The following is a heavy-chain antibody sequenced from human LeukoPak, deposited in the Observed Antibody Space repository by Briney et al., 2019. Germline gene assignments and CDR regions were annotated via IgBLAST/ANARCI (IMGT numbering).Heavy chain of an antibody. J-gene: IGHJ6*03. V-gene: IGHV4-39*07. CDR3: ARDRLGYYMDV. D-gene: IGHD3-16*01. Sequence: SETLSLTCTVSGGSISSSSYYWGWIRQPPGKGLEWIGSIYYSGSTYYNPSLKSRVTISVDTSKNQFSLKLSSVTAADTAVYYCARDRLGYYMDVWGKGTTVTISS. CDR2: IYYSGST. CDR1: GGSISSSSYY.